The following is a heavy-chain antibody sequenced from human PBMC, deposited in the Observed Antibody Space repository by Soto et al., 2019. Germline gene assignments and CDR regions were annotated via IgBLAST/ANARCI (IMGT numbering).Heavy chain of an antibody. CDR2: IYHNGNT. CDR1: GYSISSDSY. V-gene: IGHV4-38-2*01. CDR3: ASERGYSYGSDAFDI. J-gene: IGHJ3*02. D-gene: IGHD5-18*01. Sequence: SETLSLTCAVSGYSISSDSYWGWIRQPPGKGLEWVGTIYHNGNTYYSPSLKSRVTISVDTSNNQFSLKMSSVTAADTAVYYCASERGYSYGSDAFDIWGQGTMVT.